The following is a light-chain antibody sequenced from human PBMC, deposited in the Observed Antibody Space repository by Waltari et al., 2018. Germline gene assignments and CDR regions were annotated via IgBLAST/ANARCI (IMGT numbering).Light chain of an antibody. CDR1: QDIRDH. Sequence: DIQMTQSPSSLSASVGDRVTITCRASQDIRDHLCWYQQKPGRAPKDLIYRASRFQSGVPSRFSGSGSGTEFTLTISSLQPEDFATYYCLQYNNYPRTFAQGTKVEVK. CDR2: RAS. V-gene: IGKV1-17*01. CDR3: LQYNNYPRT. J-gene: IGKJ1*01.